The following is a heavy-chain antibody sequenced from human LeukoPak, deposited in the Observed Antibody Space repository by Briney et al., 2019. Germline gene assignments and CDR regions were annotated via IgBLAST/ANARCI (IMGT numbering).Heavy chain of an antibody. D-gene: IGHD4-17*01. Sequence: GGSLRLSCTASGFTFSSYSMNWVRQAPGKGLEWLSYISWGSNVIYYADSVKGRFTISRDNAKNSLYLQMNSLRDEDTAVYYCARGPYGDYIDAFDIWGQGTMVTVSS. CDR2: ISWGSNVI. V-gene: IGHV3-48*02. CDR3: ARGPYGDYIDAFDI. J-gene: IGHJ3*02. CDR1: GFTFSSYS.